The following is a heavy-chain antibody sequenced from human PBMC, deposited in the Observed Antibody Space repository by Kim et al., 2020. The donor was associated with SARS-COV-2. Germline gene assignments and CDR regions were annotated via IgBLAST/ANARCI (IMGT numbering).Heavy chain of an antibody. J-gene: IGHJ4*02. V-gene: IGHV3-7*03. CDR1: GFTFSDYW. CDR3: ARDLAAASFDY. Sequence: GGSLRLSCASSGFTFSDYWMSWVRQAPGRGLEWVANINQDRSEKYHVDSVKGRFTISRDNAKNSLYLQMNSLRAEDTAVYYCARDLAAASFDYWGQGTLVTVSS. D-gene: IGHD6-13*01. CDR2: INQDRSEK.